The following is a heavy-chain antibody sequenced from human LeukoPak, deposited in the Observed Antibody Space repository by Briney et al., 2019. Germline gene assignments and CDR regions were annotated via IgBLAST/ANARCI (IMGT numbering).Heavy chain of an antibody. J-gene: IGHJ6*03. CDR1: GYSISSGYY. CDR2: IYHSGST. D-gene: IGHD6-6*01. CDR3: ARVGWSSSYMDV. V-gene: IGHV4-38-2*02. Sequence: PSETLSLTCTVSGYSISSGYYWGWIRQPPGKGLEWIGSIYHSGSTYYNPSLKSRVTISVDTSKNQFSLKLSSVTAADTAVYYCARVGWSSSYMDVWGKGTTVTVSS.